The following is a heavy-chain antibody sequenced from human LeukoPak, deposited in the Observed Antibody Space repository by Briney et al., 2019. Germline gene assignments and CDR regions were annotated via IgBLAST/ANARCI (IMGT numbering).Heavy chain of an antibody. V-gene: IGHV6-1*01. CDR2: TFYRSKWFN. CDR1: GDSVSTNSAA. Sequence: SQTLSLTCAISGDSVSTNSAAWNWIRQSPSRGLEWLGRTFYRSKWFNEYALSVKSRISIESDTSKNQFSLHLNSVTPEDTAVYHCARLRLPTNFFDYWGQGALVTVSS. J-gene: IGHJ4*02. CDR3: ARLRLPTNFFDY.